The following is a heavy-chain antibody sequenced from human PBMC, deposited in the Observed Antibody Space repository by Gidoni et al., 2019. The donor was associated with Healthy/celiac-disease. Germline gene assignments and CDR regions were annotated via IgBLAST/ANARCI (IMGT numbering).Heavy chain of an antibody. CDR2: ISSSSSYI. J-gene: IGHJ6*02. CDR3: ARDFYGDYYYYYGMDV. V-gene: IGHV3-21*01. D-gene: IGHD4-17*01. CDR1: GFTFSSYS. Sequence: EVQLVESGGGLVKPGGSLRLSCAASGFTFSSYSMNWVRQAPGKGLEWVSSISSSSSYIYYADSVKGRFTISRDNAKNSLYLQMNSLRAEDTAVYYCARDFYGDYYYYYGMDVWGQGTTVTVSS.